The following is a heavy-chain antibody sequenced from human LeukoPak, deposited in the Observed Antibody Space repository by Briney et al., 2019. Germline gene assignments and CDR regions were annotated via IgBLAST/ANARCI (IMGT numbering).Heavy chain of an antibody. D-gene: IGHD3-22*01. J-gene: IGHJ3*02. CDR2: IHSSGGDT. CDR1: GFTFGSYA. CDR3: AKDLSSGYSPDALDI. V-gene: IGHV3-23*01. Sequence: GGSPRLSCAASGFTFGSYAMSWVRQAPGKGLEWVSTIHSSGGDTYYADSVKGRFTISRDNSKNTLYLQMNSLRAEDTAVYYCAKDLSSGYSPDALDIWGQGTMVTVSS.